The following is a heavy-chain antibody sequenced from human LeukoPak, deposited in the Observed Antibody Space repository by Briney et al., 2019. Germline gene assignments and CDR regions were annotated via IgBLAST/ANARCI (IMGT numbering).Heavy chain of an antibody. Sequence: GGSLRLSCAASGFTFDDYAMHWVRQAPGKGLEWVSLIRGDGGSTYYADSVKGRFTISRDNSKNSLYLQMNSLRTEDTALYYCAKDGTSVRYYYDSSGYSDYWGQGTLVTVSS. CDR3: AKDGTSVRYYYDSSGYSDY. CDR1: GFTFDDYA. CDR2: IRGDGGST. V-gene: IGHV3-43*02. J-gene: IGHJ4*02. D-gene: IGHD3-22*01.